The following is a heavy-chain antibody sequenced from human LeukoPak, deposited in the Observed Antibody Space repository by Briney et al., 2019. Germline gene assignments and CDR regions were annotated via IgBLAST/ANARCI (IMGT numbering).Heavy chain of an antibody. CDR3: AKGYSGWYLSAFLFDY. CDR1: GFTFSSYA. D-gene: IGHD6-19*01. V-gene: IGHV3-23*01. Sequence: GGSLRLSCAASGFTFSSYAMSWVRQAPGKGLEWVSAISGSGGSTYYADSVKGRFTISRDNSKNTLYLQMNSLRAEDTAVYYCAKGYSGWYLSAFLFDYWGQGTLVTVSS. J-gene: IGHJ4*02. CDR2: ISGSGGST.